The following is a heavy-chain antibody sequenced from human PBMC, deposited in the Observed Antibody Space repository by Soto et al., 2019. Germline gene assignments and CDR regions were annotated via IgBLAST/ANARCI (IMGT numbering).Heavy chain of an antibody. V-gene: IGHV4-31*03. CDR3: AREAMVRGVSDYYYYGMDV. CDR1: GGSISSGGYY. Sequence: PSETLSLTCTVSGGSISSGGYYWSWIRQHPGKGLEWIGYIYYSGSTYYNPSLKSRVTTSVDTSKNQFSLKLSSVTAADTAVFYCAREAMVRGVSDYYYYGMDVWGQGTTVTVSS. J-gene: IGHJ6*02. CDR2: IYYSGST. D-gene: IGHD3-10*01.